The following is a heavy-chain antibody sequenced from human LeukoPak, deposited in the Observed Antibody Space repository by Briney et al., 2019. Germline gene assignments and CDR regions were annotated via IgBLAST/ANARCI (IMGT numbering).Heavy chain of an antibody. CDR1: GFTFGDYA. V-gene: IGHV3-49*04. Sequence: GGSLRLSCTASGFTFGDYAMSWVRQAPGKGLEWVGFIRSKAYSGTTEYAASVKGRFTISRDDSKSIAYLQMNSLKTEDTAVYYCTRHYDSSGYYYWGQGTLVTVSS. D-gene: IGHD3-22*01. J-gene: IGHJ4*02. CDR2: IRSKAYSGTT. CDR3: TRHYDSSGYYY.